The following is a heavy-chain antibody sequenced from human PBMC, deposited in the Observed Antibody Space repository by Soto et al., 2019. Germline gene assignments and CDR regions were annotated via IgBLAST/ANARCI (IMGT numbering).Heavy chain of an antibody. CDR1: GYTFTSYD. Sequence: QVQLVQSGAEVKKPGASVKVSCKASGYTFTSYDINWVRQATGQGLEWMGWMNPNSGNTGYAQKFQGRVTMTRNTSISTACMELSSLRSEDTAVYYCARANTVTTRGRGALGYWGQGTLVTVSS. D-gene: IGHD4-17*01. J-gene: IGHJ4*02. V-gene: IGHV1-8*01. CDR2: MNPNSGNT. CDR3: ARANTVTTRGRGALGY.